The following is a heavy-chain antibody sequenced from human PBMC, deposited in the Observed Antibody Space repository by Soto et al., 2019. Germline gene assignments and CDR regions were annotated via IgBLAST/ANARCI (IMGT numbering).Heavy chain of an antibody. CDR3: AIAQWELEMYNWFDP. J-gene: IGHJ5*02. CDR1: GVTFSSYT. V-gene: IGHV1-69*02. Sequence: QVQLVQSGAEVKKPGSSVKVSCKASGVTFSSYTISWGRQAPGQGLGWMGRIIPILAIANYAQKFQGRVTITADKSTSTAYMELSSLRSEDTAVYYCAIAQWELEMYNWFDPLVQGTLVTVSS. D-gene: IGHD1-26*01. CDR2: IIPILAIA.